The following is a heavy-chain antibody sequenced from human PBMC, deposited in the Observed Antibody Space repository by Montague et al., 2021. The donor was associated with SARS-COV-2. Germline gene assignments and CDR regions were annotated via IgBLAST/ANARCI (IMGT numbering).Heavy chain of an antibody. CDR3: AAQTDYYYYSLDV. CDR2: IYDSGNV. J-gene: IGHJ6*02. CDR1: CGSIRNYY. V-gene: IGHV4-59*08. Sequence: SETLSLTCAVSCGSIRNYYWSWIRQPPGRGLEWIAYIYDSGNVDYNPSLKSRVTILVDTSKNQFSLKLSSVTAADTAVYYCAAQTDYYYYSLDVWGQGTTATVS.